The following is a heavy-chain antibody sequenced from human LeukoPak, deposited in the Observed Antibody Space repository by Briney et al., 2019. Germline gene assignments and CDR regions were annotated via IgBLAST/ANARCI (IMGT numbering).Heavy chain of an antibody. D-gene: IGHD3-10*01. CDR2: ISSSSSYI. J-gene: IGHJ3*02. CDR1: GFTFSSYS. V-gene: IGHV3-21*01. Sequence: PGGSLRLSCAASGFTFSSYSMNWVRQAPGKGLEWVSSISSSSSYIYYADSVKGRFTISRDNAKNSLYLQMNSLRAEDTAVYYCARAYKDGSGSPGAFDIWGQGTMVTVSS. CDR3: ARAYKDGSGSPGAFDI.